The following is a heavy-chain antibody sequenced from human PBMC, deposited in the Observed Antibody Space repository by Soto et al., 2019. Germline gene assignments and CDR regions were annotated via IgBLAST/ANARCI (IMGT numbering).Heavy chain of an antibody. D-gene: IGHD3-10*01. Sequence: QVQLVESGGGVVQPGRSLRLSCAASGFTFSSYAMHWVRQAPGKGLEWVAVISYDGSNKYYADSVKGRFNISRDNSKNTLYLKMNSLRAEDTAVYYCSRVGKRRVRGVIWAKNYYYYGMDVWGQGTTVTVSS. V-gene: IGHV3-30-3*01. J-gene: IGHJ6*02. CDR1: GFTFSSYA. CDR2: ISYDGSNK. CDR3: SRVGKRRVRGVIWAKNYYYYGMDV.